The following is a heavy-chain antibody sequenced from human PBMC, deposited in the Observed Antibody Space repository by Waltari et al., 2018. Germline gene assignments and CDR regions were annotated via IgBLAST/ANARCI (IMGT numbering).Heavy chain of an antibody. Sequence: QLQLQESGPGLVKPSETLSLTCTVSGGSISSSSYYWGWIRQPPGKGLEWIGSIYYSGSTYDNPSLKMRVTISVDTSKNQFSLKLSSVTAADTAVYYCARGGDYDSSGYRKNWFDPWGQGTLVTVSS. D-gene: IGHD3-22*01. V-gene: IGHV4-39*07. CDR2: IYYSGST. CDR3: ARGGDYDSSGYRKNWFDP. J-gene: IGHJ5*02. CDR1: GGSISSSSYY.